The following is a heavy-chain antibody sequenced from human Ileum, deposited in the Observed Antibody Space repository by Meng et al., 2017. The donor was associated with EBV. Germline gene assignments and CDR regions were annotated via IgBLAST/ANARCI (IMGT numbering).Heavy chain of an antibody. CDR3: GRDQGRELINH. V-gene: IGHV4-4*02. CDR2: VYHRGDT. J-gene: IGHJ4*02. CDR1: GGAIGSDIW. D-gene: IGHD1-7*01. Sequence: QVRLQESGPGLVKPSETLSLTCTGSGGAIGSDIWWSWVRQPPWKGLEWIGEVYHRGDTNYNPSLKSRVDISVDKSKNQFYLSLFSVTAADTAVYYCGRDQGRELINHWGQGTLVTVSS.